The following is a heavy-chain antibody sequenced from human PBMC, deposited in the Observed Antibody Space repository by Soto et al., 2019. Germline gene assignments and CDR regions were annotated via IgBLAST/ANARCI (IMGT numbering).Heavy chain of an antibody. V-gene: IGHV4-61*01. CDR1: GGSLSRGSYY. CDR2: IYYSGTT. J-gene: IGHJ4*02. D-gene: IGHD6-6*01. Sequence: PSETLSLTCTFSGGSLSRGSYYWSWIRQPPGKGLEWIGYIYYSGTTKYNPSLKSRVTISVDTSKNQFSLKLSSVTAADTAVYHCAREYSSSSGYYFDYWGQGTLVTVSS. CDR3: AREYSSSSGYYFDY.